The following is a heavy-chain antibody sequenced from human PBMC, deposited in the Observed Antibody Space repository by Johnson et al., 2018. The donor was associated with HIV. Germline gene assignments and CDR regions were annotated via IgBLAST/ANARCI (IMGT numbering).Heavy chain of an antibody. CDR2: IKSKTDGGTT. V-gene: IGHV3-15*01. J-gene: IGHJ3*02. Sequence: EVQLVESGGGVVQPGRSLRLSCAAYGFTFSSYGMHWVRQAPGKGLEWVGRIKSKTDGGTTDYAAPVKGRFTISRDDSKNTLYLQMNSLRAGDTAVYYCARKGGSYLYDAFDIWGQGTMVTVSS. CDR3: ARKGGSYLYDAFDI. D-gene: IGHD1-26*01. CDR1: GFTFSSYG.